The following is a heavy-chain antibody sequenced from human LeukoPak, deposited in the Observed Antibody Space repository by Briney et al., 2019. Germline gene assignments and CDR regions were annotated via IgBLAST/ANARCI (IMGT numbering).Heavy chain of an antibody. Sequence: ASVKASCKASGYTFTSYDINWVRQATGQGLEWMGWINPNSGGTNYAQKFQGRVTMTRDTSISTAYMELSRLRSDDTAVYYCARVGATKTLYYFDYWGQGTLVTVSS. V-gene: IGHV1-2*02. CDR1: GYTFTSYD. J-gene: IGHJ4*02. D-gene: IGHD1-26*01. CDR3: ARVGATKTLYYFDY. CDR2: INPNSGGT.